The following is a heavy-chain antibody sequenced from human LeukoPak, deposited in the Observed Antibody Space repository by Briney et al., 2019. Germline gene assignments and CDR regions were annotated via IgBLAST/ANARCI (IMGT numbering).Heavy chain of an antibody. D-gene: IGHD3-16*02. CDR1: GGTFSRND. Sequence: SVKVSCKASGGTFSRNDISWVRQAPGQGLEWMGGIMPLFGTAKNAQKFQGRVTITADKSTSTDYMELSSLRSEDTAVYYCARDNSVGDIAWWFDPWGQGTLVTVSS. CDR2: IMPLFGTA. V-gene: IGHV1-69*06. J-gene: IGHJ5*02. CDR3: ARDNSVGDIAWWFDP.